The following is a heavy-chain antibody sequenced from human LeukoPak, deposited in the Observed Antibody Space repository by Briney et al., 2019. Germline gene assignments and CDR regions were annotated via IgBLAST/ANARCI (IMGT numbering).Heavy chain of an antibody. Sequence: ASETLSLTXTVSGGSISNYYWSWIRQPPGKGLEWIGYIYYSGSTNYNPSLKSRVTISVDTSKNQFSLKLSSVTAADTAVYYCASSGLEWESPTYYFDYWGQGTLVTVSS. CDR2: IYYSGST. CDR3: ASSGLEWESPTYYFDY. CDR1: GGSISNYY. D-gene: IGHD1-26*01. V-gene: IGHV4-59*01. J-gene: IGHJ4*02.